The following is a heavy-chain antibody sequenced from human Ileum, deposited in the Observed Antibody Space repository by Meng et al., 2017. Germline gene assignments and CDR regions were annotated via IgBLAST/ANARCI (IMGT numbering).Heavy chain of an antibody. Sequence: ASVNVSCKASGYSFTVNFLHWVRLAPGHGLEWIGWINPNTGNTNYAQRFEGRVAMTRDTSINTVYMDLISPTSDDTAVYYCARGDSSSLPYYFDYWGQGTLVTVSS. V-gene: IGHV1-2*02. CDR1: GYSFTVNF. D-gene: IGHD6-13*01. J-gene: IGHJ4*02. CDR3: ARGDSSSLPYYFDY. CDR2: INPNTGNT.